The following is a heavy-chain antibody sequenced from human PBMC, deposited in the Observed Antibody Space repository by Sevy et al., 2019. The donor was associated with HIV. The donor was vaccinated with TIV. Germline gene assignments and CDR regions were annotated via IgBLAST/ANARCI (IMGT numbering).Heavy chain of an antibody. V-gene: IGHV3-72*01. J-gene: IGHJ4*02. D-gene: IGHD6-13*01. CDR1: GFTFSDHY. CDR2: IRNKADSYTT. Sequence: GGSLRLSCAASGFTFSDHYMEWVRQAPGKGLEWVGRIRNKADSYTTDYAASGKGRFTISRDDTKNSLYLLMNSLNTEDTAVYYCATHAGIAAAGRVFDYWGQGTLVTVSS. CDR3: ATHAGIAAAGRVFDY.